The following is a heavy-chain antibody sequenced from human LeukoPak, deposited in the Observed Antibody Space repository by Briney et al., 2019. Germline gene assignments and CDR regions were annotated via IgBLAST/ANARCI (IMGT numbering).Heavy chain of an antibody. D-gene: IGHD5-24*01. CDR1: GGSISSGSYY. Sequence: SQTLSLTCTVSGGSISSGSYYWSWIRQPPGKGLEWIGYIHYSGSTNYNPSLESRVTISVDTSKNQFSLKLSSVTAADTAVYYCAGAGGWLHWGYWGQGTLVSVSS. V-gene: IGHV4-61*01. CDR3: AGAGGWLHWGY. CDR2: IHYSGST. J-gene: IGHJ4*02.